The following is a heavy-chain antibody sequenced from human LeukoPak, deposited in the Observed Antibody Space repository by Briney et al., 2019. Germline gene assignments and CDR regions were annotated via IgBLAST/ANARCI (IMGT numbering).Heavy chain of an antibody. D-gene: IGHD6-6*01. J-gene: IGHJ4*02. Sequence: GGSLRLSCAASGFTFSSYGMHWVRQAPGKGLEWVAFIRYDGSNKYYADSVKGRFTISRDNSKNTLYLQMNSLRAEDTAVYYCAKTISIAAPLGYWGQGTLVTVSS. CDR2: IRYDGSNK. CDR1: GFTFSSYG. V-gene: IGHV3-30*02. CDR3: AKTISIAAPLGY.